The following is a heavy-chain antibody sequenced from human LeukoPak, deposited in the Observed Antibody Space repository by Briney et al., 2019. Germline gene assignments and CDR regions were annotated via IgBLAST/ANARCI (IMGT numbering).Heavy chain of an antibody. CDR2: INSSNSTI. J-gene: IGHJ4*02. CDR1: GFTFSSYS. CDR3: ARDFGARGWFDY. V-gene: IGHV3-48*01. D-gene: IGHD6-19*01. Sequence: PGGSLRLSCAASGFTFSSYSMNWVRQAPGKGLEWVSYINSSNSTIYYAHSVKGRFTISRDNAKNSLYLQMNSLRAEDTAVYYCARDFGARGWFDYWGQGTLVTVSS.